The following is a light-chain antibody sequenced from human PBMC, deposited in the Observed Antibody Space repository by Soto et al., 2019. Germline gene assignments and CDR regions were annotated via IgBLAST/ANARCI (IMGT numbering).Light chain of an antibody. J-gene: IGKJ1*01. CDR3: QQYNDNWT. CDR2: KAS. Sequence: DIQMTQSPSTLSASVGDRVTIACRASQSVSRWLAWYQQKPGKAPKLLIYKASTLESGVPSRFSGSGSGTEFTLAISSLQHDDSATYYCQQYNDNWTFGQGTKVEIK. V-gene: IGKV1-5*03. CDR1: QSVSRW.